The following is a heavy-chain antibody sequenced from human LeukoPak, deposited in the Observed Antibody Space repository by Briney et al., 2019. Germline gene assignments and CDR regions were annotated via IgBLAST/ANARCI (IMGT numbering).Heavy chain of an antibody. Sequence: SVKVSCKASGYTFTSYAIGWVRQAPGQGLEWMGRIIPIFGTANYAQKFQGRVTITTDESTSTAYMELSSLRSEDTAVYYCATQPTIYDFWSGSMYYFDYWGQGTLVTVSS. V-gene: IGHV1-69*05. CDR2: IIPIFGTA. CDR3: ATQPTIYDFWSGSMYYFDY. CDR1: GYTFTSYA. J-gene: IGHJ4*02. D-gene: IGHD3-3*01.